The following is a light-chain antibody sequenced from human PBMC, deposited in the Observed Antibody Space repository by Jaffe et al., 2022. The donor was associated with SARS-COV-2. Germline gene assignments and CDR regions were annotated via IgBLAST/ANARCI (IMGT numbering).Light chain of an antibody. CDR2: GAS. V-gene: IGKV3-20*01. CDR1: QSVSSNY. J-gene: IGKJ4*01. CDR3: QQYGSSRALT. Sequence: EIVLTQSPGTLSLSPGERATLSCRASQSVSSNYLAWYQQKPGQAPRLLIYGASSRATGIPDRFSGSGSGTDFTLTISRLEPEDFAVYYCQQYGSSRALTFGGGTKVEIK.